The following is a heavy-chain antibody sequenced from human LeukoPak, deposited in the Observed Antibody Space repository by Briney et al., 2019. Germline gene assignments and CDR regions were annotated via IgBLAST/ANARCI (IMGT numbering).Heavy chain of an antibody. Sequence: PGGSLRLSCAASGFTFSSHAMSWVRQAPGKGLEWVSAISGSGGSTYYADSVKGRFTISRDNSKNTLYLQMNSLRAEDTAVYYCAKGGVYDILTGELDYWGQGTLVTVSS. D-gene: IGHD3-9*01. CDR1: GFTFSSHA. CDR2: ISGSGGST. V-gene: IGHV3-23*01. CDR3: AKGGVYDILTGELDY. J-gene: IGHJ4*02.